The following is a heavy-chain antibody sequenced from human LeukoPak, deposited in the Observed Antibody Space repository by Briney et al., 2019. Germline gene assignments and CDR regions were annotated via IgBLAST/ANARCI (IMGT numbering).Heavy chain of an antibody. J-gene: IGHJ5*02. CDR3: ARVGSSGYYDWFDP. CDR2: ISAYNGNT. Sequence: ASVKVSCKASGYTFTSYAMNWVRQAPGQGLEWMGWISAYNGNTNYAQKLQGRVTMTTDTSTSTAYMELRSLRSDDTAVYYCARVGSSGYYDWFDPWGQGTLVTVSS. V-gene: IGHV1-18*01. CDR1: GYTFTSYA. D-gene: IGHD3-22*01.